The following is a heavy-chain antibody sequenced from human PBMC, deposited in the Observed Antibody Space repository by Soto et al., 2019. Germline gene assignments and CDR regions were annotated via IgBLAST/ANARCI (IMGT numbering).Heavy chain of an antibody. CDR3: ARWVERTLWFGELLCFDY. J-gene: IGHJ4*02. D-gene: IGHD3-10*01. CDR2: IIPILGIA. CDR1: GVTFSSYT. Sequence: QVQLVQSGAEVKKPGSSVKVSCTASGVTFSSYTISWVRQAPGQGLEWMGRIIPILGIANYAQKVQGRVTITADKSTSTAYMELSSMRSEDTAVYYCARWVERTLWFGELLCFDYWGQGTLVTVSS. V-gene: IGHV1-69*02.